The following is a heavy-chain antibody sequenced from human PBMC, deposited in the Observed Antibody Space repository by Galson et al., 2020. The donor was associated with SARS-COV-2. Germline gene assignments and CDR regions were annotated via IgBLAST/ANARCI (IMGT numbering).Heavy chain of an antibody. Sequence: SETLSLTCAVYGGSFSGYYWSWIRQPPGKGLEWIGEINSSGSTNYNPSLKSRVTISVDTSKNHFSLKLSSVTAADTAVYYCAREENFFLVVTVTRMCYFDYWGREPWPPSP. CDR2: INSSGST. V-gene: IGHV4-34*01. J-gene: IGHJ4*02. CDR1: GGSFSGYY. CDR3: AREENFFLVVTVTRMCYFDY. D-gene: IGHD2-21*02.